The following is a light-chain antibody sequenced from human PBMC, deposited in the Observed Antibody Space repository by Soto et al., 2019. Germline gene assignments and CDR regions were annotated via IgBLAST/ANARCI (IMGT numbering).Light chain of an antibody. J-gene: IGLJ1*01. Sequence: QSALTQPASVSGSPGQSITISCTGTSSDVGSYHYVSWFQQHPGKAPKLIIFEVTDRPSGVSNRFSGSKSGNTASLTISGLQAEDEAEYYCSSYTNINTRACVFGTGTKVTVL. CDR1: SSDVGSYHY. CDR2: EVT. V-gene: IGLV2-14*01. CDR3: SSYTNINTRACV.